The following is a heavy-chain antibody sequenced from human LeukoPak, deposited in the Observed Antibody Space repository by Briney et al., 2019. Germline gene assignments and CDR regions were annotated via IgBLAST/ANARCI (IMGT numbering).Heavy chain of an antibody. Sequence: ASVKVSCKASGYTFTGYYMHWVRQAPGQGLEWMGWINPNSGGTNYAQKFQGRVTMTRDTSISTAYMELSRLRSDDTAVYYCARATRVDYGGSSIPKPFDYWGQGTLVTVSS. J-gene: IGHJ4*02. D-gene: IGHD4-23*01. V-gene: IGHV1-2*02. CDR3: ARATRVDYGGSSIPKPFDY. CDR2: INPNSGGT. CDR1: GYTFTGYY.